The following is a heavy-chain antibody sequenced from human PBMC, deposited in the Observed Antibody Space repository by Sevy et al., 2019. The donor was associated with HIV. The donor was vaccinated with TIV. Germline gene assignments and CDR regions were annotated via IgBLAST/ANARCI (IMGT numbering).Heavy chain of an antibody. Sequence: GGSLRLSCAGSGFIFSNFWMTWVRQGPGKGLEWVATIKQHGSDKYYVDSVKGRFTISRDNAKNSVYLQMSSLRVEDTAMYYCASDYSWGQGTLVTVSS. J-gene: IGHJ4*02. CDR2: IKQHGSDK. CDR3: ASDYS. CDR1: GFIFSNFW. V-gene: IGHV3-7*01.